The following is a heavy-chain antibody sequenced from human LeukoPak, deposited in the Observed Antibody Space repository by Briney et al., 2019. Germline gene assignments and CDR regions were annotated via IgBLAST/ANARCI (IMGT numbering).Heavy chain of an antibody. D-gene: IGHD2-2*01. Sequence: PSETLSLTCTVSGGSISSSSYYWGWIRQPPGKGLEWVSVIDSGGSTYYADSVKGRFTISRDNSNNTLYLQMNSLRAEDTAVYYCARPYCSSTSCSPGPWGQGTLVTVSS. CDR1: GGSISSSSYY. V-gene: IGHV3-53*01. J-gene: IGHJ5*02. CDR2: IDSGGST. CDR3: ARPYCSSTSCSPGP.